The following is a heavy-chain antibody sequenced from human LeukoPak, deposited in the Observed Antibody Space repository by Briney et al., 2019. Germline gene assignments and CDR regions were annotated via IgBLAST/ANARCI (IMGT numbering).Heavy chain of an antibody. J-gene: IGHJ4*02. V-gene: IGHV4-4*02. CDR2: IYHSGST. CDR3: ARDPGGSFDY. Sequence: SETLSLTCAVSGGSISSSNWWSWVRQPPGKGLEWIGEIYHSGSTNYNPSLKSRVTISVDTSKNQFSLKLSSVTAADTAVYYCARDPGGSFDYWGQGTLVTVSS. D-gene: IGHD3-10*01. CDR1: GGSISSSNW.